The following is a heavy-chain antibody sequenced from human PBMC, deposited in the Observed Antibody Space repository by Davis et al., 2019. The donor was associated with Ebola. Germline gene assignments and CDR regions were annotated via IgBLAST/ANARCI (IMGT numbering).Heavy chain of an antibody. J-gene: IGHJ4*02. CDR3: VHGRGLS. V-gene: IGHV3-48*02. D-gene: IGHD1-26*01. CDR2: ISSSTFTI. Sequence: PGGSLRLSCTASGFTFTDYSMSWVRQAPGQGLQWVSYISSSTFTIYYADSVKGRCSISRDNAKRSLYLQMNSLRDEDTAVYYCVHGRGLSWGQGTLVTVSS. CDR1: GFTFTDYS.